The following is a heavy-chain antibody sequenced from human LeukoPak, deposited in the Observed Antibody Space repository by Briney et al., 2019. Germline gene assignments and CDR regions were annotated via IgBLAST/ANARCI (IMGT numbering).Heavy chain of an antibody. CDR3: ARDGTFDI. Sequence: GASVKVSCKASGYTFTSYYMHWVRQAPGQGLEWMGWINPDSGVTNYPQKFQGRVTMTRDTSSSTAYMELIRLRSDDTAVYYCARDGTFDIWGQGPMVTVSS. J-gene: IGHJ3*02. D-gene: IGHD2-15*01. V-gene: IGHV1-2*02. CDR1: GYTFTSYY. CDR2: INPDSGVT.